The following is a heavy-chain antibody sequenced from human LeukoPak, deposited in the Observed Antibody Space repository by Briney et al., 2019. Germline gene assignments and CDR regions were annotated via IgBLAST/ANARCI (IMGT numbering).Heavy chain of an antibody. D-gene: IGHD6-19*01. J-gene: IGHJ4*02. Sequence: GGSLRLSCAASGFTFSSYAMNWVRQAPGKGLEWVSYISSSTNYIYYADSVKGRFTISRDNAKNSLYLQMNSLRTEDTAVYYCARGGGWYNYWGQGTLVTVSS. CDR3: ARGGGWYNY. V-gene: IGHV3-21*01. CDR1: GFTFSSYA. CDR2: ISSSTNYI.